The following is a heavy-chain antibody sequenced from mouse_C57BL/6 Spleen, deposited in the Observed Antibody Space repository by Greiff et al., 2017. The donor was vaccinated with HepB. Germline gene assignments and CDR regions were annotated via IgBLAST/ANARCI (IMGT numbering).Heavy chain of an antibody. CDR3: ARHDSSGCFDY. V-gene: IGHV5-6*01. Sequence: EVKLMESGGDLVKPGGSLKLSCAASGFTFSSYGMSWVRQTPDKRLEWVATISSGGSYTYYPDSVKGRFTISRDNAKNTLYLQMSSLKSEDTAMYYCARHDSSGCFDYWGQGTTLTVSS. D-gene: IGHD3-2*02. CDR2: ISSGGSYT. CDR1: GFTFSSYG. J-gene: IGHJ2*01.